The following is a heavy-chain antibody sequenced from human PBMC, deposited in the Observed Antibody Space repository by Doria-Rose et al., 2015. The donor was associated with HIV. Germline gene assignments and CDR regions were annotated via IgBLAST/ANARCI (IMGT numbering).Heavy chain of an antibody. V-gene: IGHV2-26*01. Sequence: QESGPVLVKPTETLTLTCTVSGVSLSSPGMGVSWIRQPPGKALEWLAGIFSDDERSHKTSLKSRLTISRGTSKSQVVLTMTDMDPVDTATYYCARIKSSRWYHKYYVDFWGQGTLVIVSA. CDR2: IFSDDER. J-gene: IGHJ4*02. CDR1: GVSLSSPGMG. D-gene: IGHD6-13*01. CDR3: ARIKSSRWYHKYYVDF.